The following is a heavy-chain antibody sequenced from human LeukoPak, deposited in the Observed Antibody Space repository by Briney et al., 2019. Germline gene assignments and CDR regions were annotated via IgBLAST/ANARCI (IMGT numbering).Heavy chain of an antibody. CDR2: IYYSGST. D-gene: IGHD2-21*02. CDR1: GGSISSSSYY. V-gene: IGHV4-39*02. J-gene: IGHJ5*02. CDR3: AREEVVTAILNWFDP. Sequence: SSETLSLTCTVSGGSISSSSYYWGWIRQPPGKGLEWIGSIYYSGSTYYNPSLKSRVTISVDTSKNQFSLKLSSVTAADTAVYYCAREEVVTAILNWFDPWGQGTLVTVSS.